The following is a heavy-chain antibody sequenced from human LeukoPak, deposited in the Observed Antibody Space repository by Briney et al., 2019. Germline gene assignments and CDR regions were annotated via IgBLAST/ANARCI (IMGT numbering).Heavy chain of an antibody. Sequence: ASVKVSCKASGYTFTGYYMHWVRQAPGQGLEWMGRINPNSGGTNYAQKFQGRVTMTRNTSISTAYMELSSLRSEDTAVYYCARNVVLLGSYYMWDNWFDPWGQGTLVTVSS. D-gene: IGHD3-10*01. CDR1: GYTFTGYY. CDR2: INPNSGGT. CDR3: ARNVVLLGSYYMWDNWFDP. V-gene: IGHV1-2*06. J-gene: IGHJ5*02.